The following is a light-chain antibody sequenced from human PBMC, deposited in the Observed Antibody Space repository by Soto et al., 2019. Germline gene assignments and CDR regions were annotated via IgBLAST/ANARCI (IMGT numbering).Light chain of an antibody. J-gene: IGLJ3*02. CDR2: DVS. CDR1: SNDVGGYDY. V-gene: IGLV2-11*01. Sequence: QSALTQPASVSGSPRQSITISCTGTSNDVGGYDYVSWYQHHPGKAPTLMIFDVSQRPSGVPDRFSGSKSGNTASLTISGLQAEDEADYYCCSYGGSYTWVFGGGTKLTVL. CDR3: CSYGGSYTWV.